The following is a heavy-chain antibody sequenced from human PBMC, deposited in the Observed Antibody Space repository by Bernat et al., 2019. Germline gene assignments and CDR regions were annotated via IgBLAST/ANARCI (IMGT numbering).Heavy chain of an antibody. CDR2: LDPSDSYT. CDR1: GYSFTRYW. J-gene: IGHJ5*02. D-gene: IGHD1-1*01. CDR3: ARQGTSLNWFDP. Sequence: EVQLVQSGAEVKKPGESLRSSCKGTGYSFTRYWISWVRQMPGKGLEWMGRLDPSDSYTNYSPSFQGTVTISTDKSISPAYLQWSSLKASDTAMYYCARQGTSLNWFDPWGQGTLVTVSS. V-gene: IGHV5-10-1*03.